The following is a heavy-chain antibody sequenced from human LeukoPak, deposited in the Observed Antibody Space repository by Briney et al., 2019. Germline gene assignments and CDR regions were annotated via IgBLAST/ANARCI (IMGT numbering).Heavy chain of an antibody. V-gene: IGHV3-21*01. CDR3: ALWGYDILTGYYKFDY. D-gene: IGHD3-9*01. J-gene: IGHJ4*02. CDR1: GFTFSSYS. Sequence: GGSLRLSCAASGFTFSSYSMNWVRQAPGKGLEWVSSISSSSSYIYYADSVKGRFTISRDNAKNSLYLQMNSLRAEDTAVYYWALWGYDILTGYYKFDYWGQGTLVTVSS. CDR2: ISSSSSYI.